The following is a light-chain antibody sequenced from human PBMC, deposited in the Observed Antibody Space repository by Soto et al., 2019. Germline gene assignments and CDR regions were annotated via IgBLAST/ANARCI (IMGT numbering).Light chain of an antibody. CDR2: DAS. CDR1: QSVSRY. J-gene: IGKJ4*01. Sequence: EIVLTQSPDTLSLSPGESATISCRASQSVSRYLAWYRQKPGQTPRLLIYDASNRAAGIPARFSGSGSGTDFTLTISSLEPEDFAVYYCQQRSNSPLTFGGGTKVEIK. CDR3: QQRSNSPLT. V-gene: IGKV3-11*01.